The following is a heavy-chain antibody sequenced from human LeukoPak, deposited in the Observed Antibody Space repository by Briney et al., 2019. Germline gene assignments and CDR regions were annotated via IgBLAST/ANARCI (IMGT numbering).Heavy chain of an antibody. D-gene: IGHD1-14*01. CDR2: TRSKGHSGTT. CDR3: TRGTTEPTAKYYFDF. V-gene: IGHV3-49*04. J-gene: IGHJ4*02. Sequence: PGGSLRLSCTTSGFTFGDYAMAWVRQAPGKGVEWVGFTRSKGHSGTTEYAASVKGRFTISRDDSKSIAYLQMTSLKSEDTAVYFCTRGTTEPTAKYYFDFWGQGTLVTVSS. CDR1: GFTFGDYA.